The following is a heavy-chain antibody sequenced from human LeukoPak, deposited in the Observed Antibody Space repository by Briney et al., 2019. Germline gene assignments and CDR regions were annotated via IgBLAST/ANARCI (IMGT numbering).Heavy chain of an antibody. CDR3: ARPMGYSGYDYYYYYGMDV. CDR1: GGSISSYY. CDR2: INHSGST. Sequence: SETLSLTCTVSGGSISSYYWSWIRQPPGKGLEWIGEINHSGSTNYNPSLKSRVTISVDTSKNQFSLKLSSVTAADTAVYYCARPMGYSGYDYYYYYGMDVWGQGTTVTVSS. V-gene: IGHV4-34*01. J-gene: IGHJ6*02. D-gene: IGHD5-12*01.